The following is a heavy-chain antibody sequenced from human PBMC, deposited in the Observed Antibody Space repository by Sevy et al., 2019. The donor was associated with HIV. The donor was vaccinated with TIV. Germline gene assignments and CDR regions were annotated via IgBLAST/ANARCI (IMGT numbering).Heavy chain of an antibody. CDR2: LSFGCGEI. CDR3: AREGCSRPLDY. CDR1: GFAFDEYS. V-gene: IGHV3-23*01. Sequence: GGSLRLSCPASGFAFDEYSMSWIRQAPGKGLEWVATLSFGCGEINYADSVKGRFTISRDNSKNSFYLQMDNLRVEDTALYYCAREGCSRPLDYWGQGTRVTVSS. J-gene: IGHJ4*02. D-gene: IGHD2-8*01.